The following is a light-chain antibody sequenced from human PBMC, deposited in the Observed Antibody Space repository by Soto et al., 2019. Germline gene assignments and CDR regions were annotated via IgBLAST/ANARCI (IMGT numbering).Light chain of an antibody. CDR2: AAS. CDR3: QQYGNSPPYFT. CDR1: QSVSTSY. V-gene: IGKV3-20*01. J-gene: IGKJ3*01. Sequence: EIVLTQSPGTLSLSPGERATLSYRASQSVSTSYLAWYQQKPGQAPRLLIYAASSRATGIPDRFSGSGSGTDFTLTISRLEPEDFAVYYCQQYGNSPPYFTFGPGTKVDIK.